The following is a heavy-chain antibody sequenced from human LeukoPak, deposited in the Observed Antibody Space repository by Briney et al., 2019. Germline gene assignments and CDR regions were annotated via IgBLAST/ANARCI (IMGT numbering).Heavy chain of an antibody. Sequence: ASVKVSCKASGYTFTSYAMHWVRQAPGQRLEWMGWINAGNGNTKYSQKFQGRVTITRDTSASSAYMELSSLKSEDTAVYYCARGAYDILTGSPIDYWGQGTLVTVSS. CDR1: GYTFTSYA. CDR2: INAGNGNT. J-gene: IGHJ4*02. CDR3: ARGAYDILTGSPIDY. D-gene: IGHD3-9*01. V-gene: IGHV1-3*01.